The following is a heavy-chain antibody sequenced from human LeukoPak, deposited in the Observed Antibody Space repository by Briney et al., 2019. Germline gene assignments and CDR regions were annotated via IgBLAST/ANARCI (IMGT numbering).Heavy chain of an antibody. CDR2: ISSNGGST. CDR3: AREGDSSAKRSFDY. Sequence: GGSLRLSCAASGFTFSSYAMHWGRQAPGKGLEYVSAISSNGGSTYYANSVKGRFTISRDNSKNTLYLQMGSLRAEDMAVYYCAREGDSSAKRSFDYWGQGTLVTVSS. V-gene: IGHV3-64*01. CDR1: GFTFSSYA. J-gene: IGHJ4*02. D-gene: IGHD3-22*01.